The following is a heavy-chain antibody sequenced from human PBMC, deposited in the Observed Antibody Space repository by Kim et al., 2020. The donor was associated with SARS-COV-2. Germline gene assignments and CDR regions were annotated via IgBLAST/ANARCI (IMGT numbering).Heavy chain of an antibody. Sequence: GGSLRLSCAASGFSFRSYWMRWVRQAPGKGLEWVAKIKLDGSEKNYVDSVKGRFTISRDNAKNSLSLQMNSLRADDTAVYYCVSTNTFDYWGQGTLVTVSS. D-gene: IGHD1-1*01. J-gene: IGHJ4*02. CDR3: VSTNTFDY. V-gene: IGHV3-7*05. CDR2: IKLDGSEK. CDR1: GFSFRSYW.